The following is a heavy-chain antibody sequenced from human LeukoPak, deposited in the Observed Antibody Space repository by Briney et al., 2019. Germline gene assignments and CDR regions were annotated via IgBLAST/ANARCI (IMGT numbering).Heavy chain of an antibody. D-gene: IGHD1-26*01. CDR1: GFTFSSYW. J-gene: IGHJ2*01. V-gene: IGHV3-74*01. CDR2: INTDGSST. Sequence: PGGSLRLSCAASGFTFSSYWMHWVRQAPGKGLVWVSRINTDGSSTSYADSVKGRFTISRDNAKNTLYLQMNSLRAEDTAVYYCARDRSGSYLPDWYFDLWGRGALVTVSS. CDR3: ARDRSGSYLPDWYFDL.